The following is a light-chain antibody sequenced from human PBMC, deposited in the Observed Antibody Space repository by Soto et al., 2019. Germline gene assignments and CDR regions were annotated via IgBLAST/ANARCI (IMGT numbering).Light chain of an antibody. Sequence: DIQMTQSPSSLSASVGDRVTITCRASQSINSYLNWYQQKPGKAPKLLIYAASSLQSGVPSRVSGSGFGTDFTLTISSLQPEDFATYYCQQSYSTLWTFGQGTKVEIK. CDR2: AAS. J-gene: IGKJ1*01. CDR1: QSINSY. CDR3: QQSYSTLWT. V-gene: IGKV1-39*01.